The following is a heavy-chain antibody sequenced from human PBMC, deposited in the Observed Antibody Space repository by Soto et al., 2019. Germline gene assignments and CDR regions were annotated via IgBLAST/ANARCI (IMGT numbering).Heavy chain of an antibody. CDR1: GFTFSSYA. V-gene: IGHV3-23*01. J-gene: IGHJ4*02. CDR2: INGSGGST. D-gene: IGHD3-16*02. Sequence: EVQLLESGGGLVQPGGSLRLSCAASGFTFSSYAMSWVRQAPGKGLEWVSAINGSGGSTYYADSVKGRFTISRDNSKNTLYLQMNSLRAEDTAVYYCAKDFGPKRGLGELSFYWGQGTLVTVSS. CDR3: AKDFGPKRGLGELSFY.